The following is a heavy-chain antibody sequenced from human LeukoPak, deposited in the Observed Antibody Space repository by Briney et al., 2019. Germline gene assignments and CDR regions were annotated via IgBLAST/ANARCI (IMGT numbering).Heavy chain of an antibody. CDR3: TRQAMIVASNYYYYYMDV. D-gene: IGHD3-22*01. V-gene: IGHV3-72*01. J-gene: IGHJ6*03. CDR2: TRNKANSYTT. CDR1: GFTFSDHY. Sequence: GGSLRLSCAASGFTFSDHYMDWVRQAPGKGLEWVGRTRNKANSYTTEYAASVKGRFTISRDDSKNTAYLQMNSLKTEDTAVYYCTRQAMIVASNYYYYYMDVWGKGTTVTVSS.